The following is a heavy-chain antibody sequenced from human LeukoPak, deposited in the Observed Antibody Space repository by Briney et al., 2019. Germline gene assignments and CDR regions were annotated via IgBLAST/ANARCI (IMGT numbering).Heavy chain of an antibody. V-gene: IGHV3-11*01. CDR1: GFIFSDYH. Sequence: GGSLRLSCAASGFIFSDYHMSWIRQAPGKGLEWVSYISSSGSTIYFADSVKGRFTISRGNAKNLLYLQMNSLRAEDTAVYYCARAGGGYYYGMDVWGQGTTVTVSS. CDR3: ARAGGGYYYGMDV. J-gene: IGHJ6*02. CDR2: ISSSGSTI.